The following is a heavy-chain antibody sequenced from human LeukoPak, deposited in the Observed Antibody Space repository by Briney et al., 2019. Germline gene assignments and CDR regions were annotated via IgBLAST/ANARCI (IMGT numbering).Heavy chain of an antibody. CDR1: GYTFTTYG. Sequence: ASVKVSCKASGYTFTTYGINWVRQAPGQGLEWLGWISVYNGNTKYAQKFQGRVTMTTDTSTSTAYMELRSLRSDDTAVYYCARDSVVVRPGWFDPWGQGTLVIVSS. CDR3: ARDSVVVRPGWFDP. CDR2: ISVYNGNT. J-gene: IGHJ5*02. D-gene: IGHD2-2*01. V-gene: IGHV1-18*01.